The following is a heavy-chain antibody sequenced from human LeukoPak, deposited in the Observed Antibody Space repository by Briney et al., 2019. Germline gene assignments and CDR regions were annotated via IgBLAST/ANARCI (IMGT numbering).Heavy chain of an antibody. D-gene: IGHD5-24*01. J-gene: IGHJ4*02. CDR1: GGSINSNNIY. V-gene: IGHV4-61*09. Sequence: SQTLSLTCSVSGGSINSNNIYWSWIRQPPGKGLEWIGYVYKPSLRSRVTMSMDTSKNQFSLKLSSVTAADTAVYYCARDRGDGYNLADYWGQGTLVTVSS. CDR3: ARDRGDGYNLADY. CDR2: VY.